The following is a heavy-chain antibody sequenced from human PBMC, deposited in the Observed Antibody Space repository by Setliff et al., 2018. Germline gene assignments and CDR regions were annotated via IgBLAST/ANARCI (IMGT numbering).Heavy chain of an antibody. CDR1: GFTVSSNY. CDR3: ARGGRYSSSSLDY. V-gene: IGHV3-53*05. D-gene: IGHD6-6*01. Sequence: LRLSCAASGFTVSSNYMSWVRQAPGKGLEWVSVIYSGGTTYYAGSVKGRFTISRDNSKNTVYVQMGSLRPEDTAVYYCARGGRYSSSSLDYWGQGTLVTVSS. CDR2: IYSGGTT. J-gene: IGHJ4*02.